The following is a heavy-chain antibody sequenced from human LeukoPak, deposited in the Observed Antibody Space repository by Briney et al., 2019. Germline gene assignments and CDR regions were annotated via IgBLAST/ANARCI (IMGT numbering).Heavy chain of an antibody. CDR3: ARGPPGTRIDYDFWSGYYTGYYFDY. V-gene: IGHV4-34*01. D-gene: IGHD3-3*01. CDR1: GGSFSGYY. CDR2: INHSGST. Sequence: SETLSLTCAVYGGSFSGYYWSWIRQPPGKGLEWIGEINHSGSTNYNPSLKSRVTISVDTSKNQFSLKLSSVTAADTAVYYCARGPPGTRIDYDFWSGYYTGYYFDYWGQGTLVTVSS. J-gene: IGHJ4*02.